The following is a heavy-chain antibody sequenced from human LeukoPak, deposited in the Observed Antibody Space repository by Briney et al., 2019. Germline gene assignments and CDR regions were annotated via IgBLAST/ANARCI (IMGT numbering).Heavy chain of an antibody. CDR2: ITGHGDTT. Sequence: GGTLRLSCAASGFTFSSYGMSWVRQAPGKGLEWVSGITGHGDTTYYADSVEGRFTISRDNSRNTVYLQMNSLRAEDTAVYYCANDLGWIQLNLGRGQGTLVTVSS. V-gene: IGHV3-23*01. J-gene: IGHJ4*02. CDR1: GFTFSSYG. CDR3: ANDLGWIQLNLG. D-gene: IGHD5-18*01.